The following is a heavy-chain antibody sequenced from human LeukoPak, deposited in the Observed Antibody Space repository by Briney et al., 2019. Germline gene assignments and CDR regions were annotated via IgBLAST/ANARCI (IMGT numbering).Heavy chain of an antibody. Sequence: SETLSLTCTVSGGSTRSSYYYWGWIRQPPGKGLEWIGSIYDSGSTYYNPSLKSRVTISVDTSKNQFSLKLSSVTAADTAVYYCARGPDHYDSSGYYLNFDYWGQGTLVTVSS. CDR1: GGSTRSSYYY. CDR3: ARGPDHYDSSGYYLNFDY. V-gene: IGHV4-39*01. CDR2: IYDSGST. J-gene: IGHJ4*02. D-gene: IGHD3-22*01.